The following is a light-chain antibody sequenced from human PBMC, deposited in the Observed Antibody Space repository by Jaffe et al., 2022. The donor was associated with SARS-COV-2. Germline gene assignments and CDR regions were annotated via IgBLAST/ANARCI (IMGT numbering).Light chain of an antibody. V-gene: IGLV1-47*01. J-gene: IGLJ2*01. CDR3: AAWDDTLSGVI. CDR2: GIN. Sequence: QSALTQPPSASGTPGQRVYISCSGSTSNIGSNYVYWYQQLPGTAPKLLIYGINQRPSGVPDRFSGAKSGTSASLAISGLRSEDEADYYCAAWDDTLSGVIFGGGTKLTVL. CDR1: TSNIGSNY.